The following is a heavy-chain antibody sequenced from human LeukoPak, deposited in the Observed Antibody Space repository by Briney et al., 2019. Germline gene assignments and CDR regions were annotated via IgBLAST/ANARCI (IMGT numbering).Heavy chain of an antibody. CDR3: ARVNCSSTSCSGGWFDP. CDR2: INPSGGST. Sequence: ASVKVSCTASGYTFISYYMHWVRQAPGQGLEWMGIINPSGGSTSYAQRFQGRVTMTRDTSTSTVYMELSSLRSEDTAVYHCARVNCSSTSCSGGWFDPWGQGTLVTVSS. D-gene: IGHD2-2*01. J-gene: IGHJ5*02. V-gene: IGHV1-46*01. CDR1: GYTFISYY.